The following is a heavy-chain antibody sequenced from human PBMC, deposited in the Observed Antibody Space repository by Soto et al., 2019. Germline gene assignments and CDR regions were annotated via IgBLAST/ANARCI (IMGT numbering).Heavy chain of an antibody. V-gene: IGHV4-4*02. D-gene: IGHD2-8*02. CDR2: IYRTGST. J-gene: IGHJ5*02. CDR3: GSRDPGTGVDG. CDR1: RGSFTGNNW. Sequence: PSETLSLGSAVSRGSFTGNNWWTWVRQPPGQGLEWIGEIYRTGSTNYNPSLKSRVTISLDKSENQFWMRGTSRTAHDTDVSYCGSRDPGTGVDGCGQGT.